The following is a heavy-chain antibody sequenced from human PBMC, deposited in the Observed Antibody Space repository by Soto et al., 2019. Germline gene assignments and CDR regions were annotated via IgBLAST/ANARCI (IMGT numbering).Heavy chain of an antibody. Sequence: GESLKISCKGSGYIFSNYWTGWVRRMPGKGLEWMGIIYPGDSDTRYSPSFQGQVTITVDKSINTAYLQWSRLKASDTAIYYCARQRLWGTSGYYYFENWGQGTLVTVSS. CDR1: GYIFSNYW. D-gene: IGHD3-22*01. J-gene: IGHJ4*02. CDR3: ARQRLWGTSGYYYFEN. V-gene: IGHV5-51*01. CDR2: IYPGDSDT.